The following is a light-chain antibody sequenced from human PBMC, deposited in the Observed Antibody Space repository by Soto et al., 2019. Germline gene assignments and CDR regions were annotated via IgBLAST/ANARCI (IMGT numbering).Light chain of an antibody. CDR3: QQYGSSPRT. CDR2: ASS. Sequence: EIVLTPSPGTLSLSPVERATLSCRASQSVSSYYLAWYQQKPGQAPRLLIYASSSRATGIPDRFSGSGSGTDFTLTISRLEPEDFAVYYCQQYGSSPRTFGQGTKVDIK. CDR1: QSVSSYY. V-gene: IGKV3-20*01. J-gene: IGKJ1*01.